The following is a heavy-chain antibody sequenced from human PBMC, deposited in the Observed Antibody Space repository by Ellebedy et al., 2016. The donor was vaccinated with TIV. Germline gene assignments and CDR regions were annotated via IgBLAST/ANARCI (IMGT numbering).Heavy chain of an antibody. CDR3: ARVPRGPDY. D-gene: IGHD3-10*01. J-gene: IGHJ4*02. CDR1: GFTFSTYW. Sequence: GESLKISXAASGFTFSTYWLSWVRQAPGKGLEWVATIKQDGSEKYYVDPVKGRFTISRDNAKNSVYLHMNSLRAEDTAVYYCARVPRGPDYWGQGTLVTVSS. CDR2: IKQDGSEK. V-gene: IGHV3-7*01.